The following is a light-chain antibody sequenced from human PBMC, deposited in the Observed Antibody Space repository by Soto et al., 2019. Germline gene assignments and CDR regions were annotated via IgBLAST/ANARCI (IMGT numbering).Light chain of an antibody. CDR3: QQYTHSPLT. J-gene: IGKJ4*01. CDR2: GTS. Sequence: EVVMTQSPATLSVSPGETATLSCRASQSVRNNLAWYQQKPGQAPRLLIYGTSTRATGIPARFSGSGSGTGFTTTIKSQHSEDFSIYYCQQYTHSPLTFGGGTKVEIK. CDR1: QSVRNN. V-gene: IGKV3-15*01.